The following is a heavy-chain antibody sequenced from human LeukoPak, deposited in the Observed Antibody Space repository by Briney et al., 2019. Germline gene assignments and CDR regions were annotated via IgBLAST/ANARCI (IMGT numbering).Heavy chain of an antibody. CDR1: DDSISSSSYY. V-gene: IGHV4-39*01. CDR3: ARGSPPSV. D-gene: IGHD1-26*01. Sequence: SETLSLTCTVSDDSISSSSYYWGWIRQPPGKGLEWIGSVYYTGSSYYNPSLKSRVTISVDTSKNQFSLKLSSVTAADTAVYYCARGSPPSVWGQGTTVTVSS. CDR2: VYYTGSS. J-gene: IGHJ6*02.